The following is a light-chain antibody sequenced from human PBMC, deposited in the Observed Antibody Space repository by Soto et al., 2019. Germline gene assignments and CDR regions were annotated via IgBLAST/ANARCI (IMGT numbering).Light chain of an antibody. CDR3: QQYNNWLT. CDR2: GAS. CDR1: QTVNSN. J-gene: IGKJ4*01. V-gene: IGKV3-15*01. Sequence: EIVMTQSPATLSVSPGERVTLSCRASQTVNSNLAWHQQKPGQTPRLLIWGASTRATGIPARFSGSGSGTEFTLTISSLQSEDFAVYYCQQYNNWLTFGGGTKVEI.